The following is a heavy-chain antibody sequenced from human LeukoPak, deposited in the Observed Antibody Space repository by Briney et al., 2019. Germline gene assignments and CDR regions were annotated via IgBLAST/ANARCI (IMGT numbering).Heavy chain of an antibody. D-gene: IGHD6-6*01. CDR2: IIPIFGTS. J-gene: IGHJ3*02. CDR1: GYTFTSYD. V-gene: IGHV1-69*06. Sequence: GASVKVSCKASGYTFTSYDINWVRQAPGQGLEWLGGIIPIFGTSNYAQRFQGRVTITADKSTSTAYMELGSLTSEDTAVYYCARGRQYSSSLDAFDIWGQGTVVTVSS. CDR3: ARGRQYSSSLDAFDI.